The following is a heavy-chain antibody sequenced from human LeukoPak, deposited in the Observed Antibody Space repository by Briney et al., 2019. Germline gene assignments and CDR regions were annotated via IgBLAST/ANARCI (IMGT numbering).Heavy chain of an antibody. D-gene: IGHD3-3*01. J-gene: IGHJ4*02. V-gene: IGHV3-48*04. CDR3: ARVGRSGYSLDY. CDR1: GFAFNTYS. Sequence: GGSLRLTCAASGFAFNTYSIDWVRQAPGKGLEWFSYISSSSSNIYYADSVMGRFTISRDSANNLVFLQMNSLRAEDTAVYYCARVGRSGYSLDYWGQGTLVTVSS. CDR2: ISSSSSNI.